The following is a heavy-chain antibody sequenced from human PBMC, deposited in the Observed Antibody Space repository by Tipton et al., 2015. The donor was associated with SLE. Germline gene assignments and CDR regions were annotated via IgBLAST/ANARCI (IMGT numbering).Heavy chain of an antibody. CDR2: IHHSGST. J-gene: IGHJ4*02. CDR1: GGSFSGYY. V-gene: IGHV4-34*01. CDR3: ARGRRITMVRGVEFDY. D-gene: IGHD3-10*01. Sequence: TLSLTCAVYGGSFSGYYWSWIRQPPGKGLEWIGEIHHSGSTNYNPSLKSRVTISVDTSKNQFSLKLSSVTAADTAVYYCARGRRITMVRGVEFDYWGQGTLVTVSS.